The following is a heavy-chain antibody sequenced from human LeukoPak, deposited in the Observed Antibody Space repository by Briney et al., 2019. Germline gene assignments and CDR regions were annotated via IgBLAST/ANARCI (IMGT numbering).Heavy chain of an antibody. D-gene: IGHD5-12*01. CDR2: IYYSGST. CDR1: GGSISSGGYY. Sequence: PSETLSLTCTVSGGSISSGGYYWSWIRQHQGKGLEWIGYIYYSGSTYYNPSLKSRVTISVDTSKNQFSLKLSSVTAADTAVYYCARGGIVATIRLPENYWGQGTLVTVSS. J-gene: IGHJ4*02. CDR3: ARGGIVATIRLPENY. V-gene: IGHV4-31*03.